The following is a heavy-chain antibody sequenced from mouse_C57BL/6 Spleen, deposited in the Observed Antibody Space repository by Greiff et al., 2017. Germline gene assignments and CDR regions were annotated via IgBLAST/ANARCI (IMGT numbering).Heavy chain of an antibody. J-gene: IGHJ4*01. V-gene: IGHV1-62-2*01. CDR2: FYPGSGSI. D-gene: IGHD2-12*01. CDR1: GYTFTEYT. Sequence: QVHVKQSGAELVKPGASVKLSCKASGYTFTEYTIHWVKQRSGQGLEWIGWFYPGSGSIKYNEKFKDKATLTADKSSSTVYMELSRLTSEDSAVYFCARHEDRAAYYNAMDYWGKGTSVTVSS. CDR3: ARHEDRAAYYNAMDY.